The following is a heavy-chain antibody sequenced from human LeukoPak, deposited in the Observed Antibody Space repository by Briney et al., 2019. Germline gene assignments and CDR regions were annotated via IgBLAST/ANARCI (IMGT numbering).Heavy chain of an antibody. Sequence: SETLSLTXTVSRGSISSSSYYWGRIRQPPGKGLHRIRGISYSGRAYYNPSLKSRVTISLDTTKNKSSLNLSSMTAAATAGYYCARLPPRPTYYDFWSGYYYDAFDIWGQGTMVTVS. J-gene: IGHJ3*02. V-gene: IGHV4-39*01. CDR3: ARLPPRPTYYDFWSGYYYDAFDI. D-gene: IGHD3-3*01. CDR1: RGSISSSSYY. CDR2: ISYSGRA.